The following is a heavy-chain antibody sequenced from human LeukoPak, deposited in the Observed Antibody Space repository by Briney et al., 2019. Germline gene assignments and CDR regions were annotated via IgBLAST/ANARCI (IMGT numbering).Heavy chain of an antibody. D-gene: IGHD4-17*01. Sequence: GASVKVSCKASGGTFSSYTIGWVRQAPGQGLEWMGRIIPILGIANCAQKFQGRVTITADKSTSTAYMELGSLRSEDTAVYYCAARYDYGDYVVRPWGQGTLVTVSS. CDR2: IIPILGIA. CDR3: AARYDYGDYVVRP. V-gene: IGHV1-69*02. CDR1: GGTFSSYT. J-gene: IGHJ4*02.